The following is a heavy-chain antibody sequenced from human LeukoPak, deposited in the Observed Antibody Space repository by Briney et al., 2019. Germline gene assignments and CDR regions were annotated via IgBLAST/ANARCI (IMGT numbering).Heavy chain of an antibody. CDR2: ISAYNGNT. V-gene: IGHV1-18*01. Sequence: ASVKLSCKASVYIFTRYGISWVRQAPGPGLEWVGWISAYNGNTNYAQHVQDRVTLTTGTSTTTAYKELRSLRSDDTAVYYCARALPCAYCGTTTCFSDHWGQGTLVTVSS. J-gene: IGHJ4*02. CDR3: ARALPCAYCGTTTCFSDH. D-gene: IGHD2-2*01. CDR1: VYIFTRYG.